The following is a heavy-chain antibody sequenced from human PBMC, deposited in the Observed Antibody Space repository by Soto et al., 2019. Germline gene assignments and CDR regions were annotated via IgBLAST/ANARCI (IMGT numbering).Heavy chain of an antibody. Sequence: QVQLQESGPGLVKPSQTLSLTCTVSGGSISSGGYYWSWIRQHPGKGLEWIGYIYYSGSTYYNPSLMSRVTISVDTSKNQCSLKLSSVTAADTGVYYGARYLGDYEIYWGQGTLVTVSS. J-gene: IGHJ4*02. D-gene: IGHD4-17*01. CDR3: ARYLGDYEIY. CDR1: GGSISSGGYY. CDR2: IYYSGST. V-gene: IGHV4-31*03.